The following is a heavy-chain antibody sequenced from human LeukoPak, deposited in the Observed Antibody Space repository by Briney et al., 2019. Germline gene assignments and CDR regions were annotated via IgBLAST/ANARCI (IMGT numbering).Heavy chain of an antibody. CDR3: ARGGQLVLEDAFDI. V-gene: IGHV3-53*01. J-gene: IGHJ3*02. D-gene: IGHD6-13*01. Sequence: GGSLRLSCAASGFTFSSYAMSWVRQAPGKGLEWVSVIYSGGSTYYADSVKGRFTISRDNFKNTLYLQMNSLRAEDTAVYYCARGGQLVLEDAFDIWGQGTMVTVSS. CDR2: IYSGGST. CDR1: GFTFSSYA.